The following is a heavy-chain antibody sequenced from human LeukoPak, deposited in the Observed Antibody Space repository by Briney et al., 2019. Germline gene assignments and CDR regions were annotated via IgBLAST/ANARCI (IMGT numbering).Heavy chain of an antibody. CDR1: GFIVNSYA. J-gene: IGHJ5*02. D-gene: IGHD1-26*01. V-gene: IGHV3-66*02. CDR2: IYSDGVT. CDR3: AKDPREGKTLVEVRP. Sequence: GGSLRLSCAASGFIVNSYAMSWVRQAPGKGLAWVSLIYSDGVTQYADSVKGRFTISRDNSKNTLYLQMNSLRDEDTAVYFCAKDPREGKTLVEVRPWGQGTLVTVSS.